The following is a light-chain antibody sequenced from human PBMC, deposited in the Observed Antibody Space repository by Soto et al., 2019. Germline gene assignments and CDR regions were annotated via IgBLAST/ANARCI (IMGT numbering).Light chain of an antibody. CDR2: GAS. CDR1: QSVLYSSNNKNY. CDR3: QQYYRTPLT. J-gene: IGKJ4*01. Sequence: DIVMTQSPDSLAVSLGERATINCKSSQSVLYSSNNKNYLLWYQQKPGQPPKLLIYGASTRESGVPDRFSGSGSGTDFTLTISSLQAEDVAVYYCQQYYRTPLTFGGGTKVEIK. V-gene: IGKV4-1*01.